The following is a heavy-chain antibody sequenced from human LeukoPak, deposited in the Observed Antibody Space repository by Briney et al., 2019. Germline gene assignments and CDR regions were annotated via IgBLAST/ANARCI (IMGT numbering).Heavy chain of an antibody. Sequence: PGGSLRLSCAPSGFIFDVYDMLWVRQATGKGLDWVSGISWNSGSIGYADSVKGRFTISRDNAKNSLYLQMNSLRAEDTALYYCAKGAAMARGYFDYWGQGTLVTVSS. CDR1: GFIFDVYD. D-gene: IGHD5-18*01. CDR3: AKGAAMARGYFDY. CDR2: ISWNSGSI. J-gene: IGHJ4*02. V-gene: IGHV3-9*01.